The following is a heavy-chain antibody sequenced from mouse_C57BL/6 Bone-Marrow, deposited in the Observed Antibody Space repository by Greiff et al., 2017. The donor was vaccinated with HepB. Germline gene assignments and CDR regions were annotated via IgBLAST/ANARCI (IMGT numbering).Heavy chain of an antibody. CDR2: IYPRDGST. D-gene: IGHD2-3*01. Sequence: VKLMESDAELVKPGASVKISCKVSGYTFTDHTIHWMKQRPEQGLEWIGYIYPRDGSTKYNEKFKGKATLTADKSSSTAYMQLNSLTSEDSAVYFCARSGAYDGYYVRAMDYWGQGTSVTVSS. CDR1: GYTFTDHT. V-gene: IGHV1-78*01. CDR3: ARSGAYDGYYVRAMDY. J-gene: IGHJ4*01.